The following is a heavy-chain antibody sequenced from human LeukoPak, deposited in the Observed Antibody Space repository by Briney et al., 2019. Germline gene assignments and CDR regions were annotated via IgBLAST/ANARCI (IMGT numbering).Heavy chain of an antibody. D-gene: IGHD4-17*01. Sequence: PSETLSLTCTVSGYSISSGYYWGWIRQPPGKGLEWIGSIYHSGSTYFNPSLKSRVTISVDTSKNQFSLKLSSVTAADTAVYYCARDLGGDGMDVWGQGTTVTVSS. CDR1: GYSISSGYY. CDR3: ARDLGGDGMDV. CDR2: IYHSGST. V-gene: IGHV4-38-2*02. J-gene: IGHJ6*02.